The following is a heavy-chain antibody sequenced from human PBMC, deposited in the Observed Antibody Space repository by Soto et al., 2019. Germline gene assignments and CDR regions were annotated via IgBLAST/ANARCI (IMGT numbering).Heavy chain of an antibody. J-gene: IGHJ3*02. D-gene: IGHD1-26*01. CDR3: AREWEPDAFDI. Sequence: PGGSLRLSCAASEFTFSDYIINWVRQAPGKGLEWVSYISSTSSSIYYADSVKGRFTISRDNAKNSLYLQMNSLRADDTAVYYCAREWEPDAFDIWGQGTMVTVSS. V-gene: IGHV3-48*01. CDR2: ISSTSSSI. CDR1: EFTFSDYI.